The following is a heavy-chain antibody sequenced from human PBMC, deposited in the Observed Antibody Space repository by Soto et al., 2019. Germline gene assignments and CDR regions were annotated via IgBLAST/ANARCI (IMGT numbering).Heavy chain of an antibody. CDR3: ARAGCDGGRCYTLVGLRYGMDV. CDR1: GFTFSSYV. V-gene: IGHV3-30-3*01. D-gene: IGHD2-21*01. CDR2: ISYDGNNK. J-gene: IGHJ6*02. Sequence: GGSLRLSCAASGFTFSSYVMHWVRQAPGKGLEWVAVISYDGNNKYYADSVKGRFTISRDNSKNTLYLQMNSLRAEDTAVYSCARAGCDGGRCYTLVGLRYGMDVWGQGTTVTVSS.